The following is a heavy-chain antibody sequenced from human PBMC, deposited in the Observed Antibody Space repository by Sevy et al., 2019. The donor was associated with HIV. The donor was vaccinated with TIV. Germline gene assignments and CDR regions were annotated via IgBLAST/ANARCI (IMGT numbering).Heavy chain of an antibody. CDR1: GYTLTKLS. Sequence: ASVKVSCKVSGYTLTKLSMHWVRQAPGKRLEWMGSFDPEYGERMYAQKFQGRVTLTEDTSADTAYMELSSLRSEDTAVYYCAATKDYYDNSGSPFDYWGQGTLVTVSS. CDR2: FDPEYGER. CDR3: AATKDYYDNSGSPFDY. D-gene: IGHD3-22*01. V-gene: IGHV1-24*01. J-gene: IGHJ4*02.